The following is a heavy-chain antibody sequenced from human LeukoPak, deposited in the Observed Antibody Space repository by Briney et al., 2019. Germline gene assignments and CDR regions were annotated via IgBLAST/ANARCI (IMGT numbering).Heavy chain of an antibody. D-gene: IGHD5-18*01. V-gene: IGHV1-69*05. J-gene: IGHJ4*02. CDR3: ARARSLAGTAMVTFNY. CDR1: GGTFSSYA. CDR2: IIPIFGTA. Sequence: SVKVSCKASGGTFSSYAISWVRQAPGQGLEWMGGIIPIFGTANYAQKFQGRVTITTDESTSTAYMELSSLRSEDTAVYYCARARSLAGTAMVTFNYWGQGTLVTVSS.